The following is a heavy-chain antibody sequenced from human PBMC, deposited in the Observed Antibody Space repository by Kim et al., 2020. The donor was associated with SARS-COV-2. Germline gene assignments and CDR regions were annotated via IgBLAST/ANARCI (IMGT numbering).Heavy chain of an antibody. J-gene: IGHJ4*01. CDR2: IFYNGNT. CDR1: GGSIGSSTYY. CDR3: ARRGAGDYLFDY. D-gene: IGHD7-27*01. Sequence: SETLSLTCTVSGGSIGSSTYYWGWIRQPLGKGLEWIGNIFYNGNTYCNPSLKSRVTISVDTSKNQFSLSLSSVTAADTAVYFCARRGAGDYLFDYWGQGTLVTVSS. V-gene: IGHV4-39*01.